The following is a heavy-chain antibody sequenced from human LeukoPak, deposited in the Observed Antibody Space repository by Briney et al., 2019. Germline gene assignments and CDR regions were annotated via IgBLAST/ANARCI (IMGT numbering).Heavy chain of an antibody. CDR1: GYTFTGYY. V-gene: IGHV1-2*02. D-gene: IGHD2-15*01. Sequence: VASVKVSCKASGYTFTGYYMHWVRQAPGQGLEWMGWINPNSGGTNYAQKFQGRVTMTRDTSISTAYMELSRLRSDDTAVCYCARAGGFVVEYSTPDYFDYWGQGTLVTVSS. J-gene: IGHJ4*02. CDR2: INPNSGGT. CDR3: ARAGGFVVEYSTPDYFDY.